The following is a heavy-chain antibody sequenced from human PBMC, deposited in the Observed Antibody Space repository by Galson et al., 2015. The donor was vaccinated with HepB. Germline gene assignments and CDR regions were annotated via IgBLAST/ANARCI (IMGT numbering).Heavy chain of an antibody. J-gene: IGHJ4*02. D-gene: IGHD2-21*02. CDR2: IWYDGSNT. Sequence: SLRLSCAASGFTFSSYGMHWVRQAPGKGLEWVAVIWYDGSNTYYADSVKGRFTISRDNSKNTLYLQMNSLRAEDTAVYYCVRAGPYCGGDCYSGFDYWGQGTLVTVSS. V-gene: IGHV3-33*01. CDR3: VRAGPYCGGDCYSGFDY. CDR1: GFTFSSYG.